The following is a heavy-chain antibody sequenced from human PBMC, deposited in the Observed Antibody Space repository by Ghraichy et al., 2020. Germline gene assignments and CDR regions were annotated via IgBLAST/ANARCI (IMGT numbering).Heavy chain of an antibody. V-gene: IGHV3-23*01. D-gene: IGHD1-26*01. Sequence: GGSLRLSCAASGFTFSSYAMSWVRQAPGKGLEWVSAISGSGGSTYYADSVKGQFTISRDNSKNTLYLQMNSLRAEDTAVYYCAKTLNGGSYFAEYFQHWGQGTLVTVSS. CDR2: ISGSGGST. CDR1: GFTFSSYA. CDR3: AKTLNGGSYFAEYFQH. J-gene: IGHJ1*01.